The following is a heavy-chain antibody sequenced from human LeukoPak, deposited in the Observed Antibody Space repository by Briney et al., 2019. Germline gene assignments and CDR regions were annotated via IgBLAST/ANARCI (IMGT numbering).Heavy chain of an antibody. CDR1: RFTVNSYA. CDR3: ARNENSGWGYFDY. Sequence: GGSLRLSCAASRFTVNSYAMSWVRQVHGKGLEWVSVIGGSNGITFYVGSVKGRFTISRDNSKDTLYLQMNSLRAEDTAVYYCARNENSGWGYFDYWGQGTLVTVSS. J-gene: IGHJ4*02. CDR2: IGGSNGIT. D-gene: IGHD5-12*01. V-gene: IGHV3-23*01.